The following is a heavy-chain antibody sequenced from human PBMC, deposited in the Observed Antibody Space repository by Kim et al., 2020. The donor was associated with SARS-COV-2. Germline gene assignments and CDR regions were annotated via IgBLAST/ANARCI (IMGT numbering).Heavy chain of an antibody. CDR1: GFAFSSYW. CDR3: ATYRSLGH. J-gene: IGHJ4*02. D-gene: IGHD3-3*01. V-gene: IGHV3-7*03. CDR2: IKQDGSEK. Sequence: GGSLRLSCVVSGFAFSSYWTSWVRQAPGKGLELLSTIKQDGSEKSYVDSVKGRFTISRDNAKTSLYLQMNSLRVEDTAVYYCATYRSLGHWGQGTLVTVSS.